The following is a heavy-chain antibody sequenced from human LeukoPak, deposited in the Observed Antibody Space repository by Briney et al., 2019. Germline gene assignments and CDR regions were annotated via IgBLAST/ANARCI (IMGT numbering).Heavy chain of an antibody. CDR1: GFTFSSYA. CDR3: ASKRDWGRFDY. V-gene: IGHV3-7*03. CDR2: IKQDGSEK. J-gene: IGHJ4*02. D-gene: IGHD7-27*01. Sequence: GGSLRLSCAASGFTFSSYAMSWVRQAPGKGLEWVANIKQDGSEKYYVDSVKGRFTISRDNAKNSLYLQMNSLRAEDTAVYYCASKRDWGRFDYWGQGTLVTVSS.